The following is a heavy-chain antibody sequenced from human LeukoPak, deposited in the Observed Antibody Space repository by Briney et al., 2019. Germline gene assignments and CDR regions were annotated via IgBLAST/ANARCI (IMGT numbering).Heavy chain of an antibody. Sequence: ASVKVSCKASGYTFTSYGISWVRQAPGQGLEWMGWISAYNGNTNYAQKLQGRVTMTTDTSTSTAYMELRSLRSGDTAVYYCARSDYYYYYGMDVWGQGTTVTVSS. CDR1: GYTFTSYG. CDR2: ISAYNGNT. D-gene: IGHD2-21*02. J-gene: IGHJ6*02. V-gene: IGHV1-18*01. CDR3: ARSDYYYYYGMDV.